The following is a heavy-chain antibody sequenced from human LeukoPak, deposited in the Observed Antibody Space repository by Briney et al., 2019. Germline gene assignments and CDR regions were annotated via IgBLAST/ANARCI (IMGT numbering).Heavy chain of an antibody. CDR2: ISGSGGST. J-gene: IGHJ4*01. CDR3: ACTTYYYDTSGYADYY. Sequence: PGGSLRLSCAASGFTFSSYAMSWVRQAPGKGLEWVSGISGSGGSTYYADSVKGRFTISRDNSKNTLYLQMNRQRGEDTAVYYCACTTYYYDTSGYADYYWGPVTLVTASS. D-gene: IGHD3-22*01. V-gene: IGHV3-23*01. CDR1: GFTFSSYA.